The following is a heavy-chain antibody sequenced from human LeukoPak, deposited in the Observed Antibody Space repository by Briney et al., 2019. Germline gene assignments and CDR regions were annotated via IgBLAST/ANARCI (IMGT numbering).Heavy chain of an antibody. CDR3: ARGVGVSGYYMDV. J-gene: IGHJ6*03. D-gene: IGHD5/OR15-5a*01. CDR1: GGSISSGGYY. CDR2: IYYSGST. V-gene: IGHV4-31*02. Sequence: SETLSLTCTVSGGSISSGGYYWSWIRQHPGKGLEWIGYIYYSGSTYYNPSLKSRVTISVDTSKNQFSLKLSSVTAADTAVYYCARGVGVSGYYMDVWGKGTTVTVSS.